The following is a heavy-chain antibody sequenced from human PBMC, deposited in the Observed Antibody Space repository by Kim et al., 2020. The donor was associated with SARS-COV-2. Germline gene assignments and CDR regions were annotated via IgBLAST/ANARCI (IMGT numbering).Heavy chain of an antibody. D-gene: IGHD3-3*01. CDR2: ISSSSSYI. J-gene: IGHJ5*01. CDR1: GFTFSSYS. Sequence: GGSPRLSCAASGFTFSSYSMNWVRQAPGKGLEWVSSISSSSSYIYYADSVKGRFTISRDNAKNSLYLQMNSLRAEDTAVYYCARLETYDSWSGVVDSWGQGTLVTVSS. V-gene: IGHV3-21*01. CDR3: ARLETYDSWSGVVDS.